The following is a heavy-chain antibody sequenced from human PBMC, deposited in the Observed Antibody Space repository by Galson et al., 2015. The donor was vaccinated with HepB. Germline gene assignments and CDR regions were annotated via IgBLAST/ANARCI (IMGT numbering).Heavy chain of an antibody. CDR3: ARASFGGSYYFFDY. Sequence: SVKVSCKASGYTFTSYAMHWVRQAPGQRLEWMGWINAGNGNTKYSQRFQGRVTITRDTSASTAYMELSSLRSEDTAVYYCARASFGGSYYFFDYWGQGTLVTVSS. V-gene: IGHV1-3*01. CDR1: GYTFTSYA. J-gene: IGHJ4*02. D-gene: IGHD1-26*01. CDR2: INAGNGNT.